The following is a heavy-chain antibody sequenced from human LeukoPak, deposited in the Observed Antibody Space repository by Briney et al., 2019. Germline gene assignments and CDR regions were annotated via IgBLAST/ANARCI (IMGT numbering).Heavy chain of an antibody. D-gene: IGHD3-3*01. CDR2: ISAYNGNT. J-gene: IGHJ6*02. CDR3: ARVGRFGGVVTIPDFSDGMDV. V-gene: IGHV1-18*01. CDR1: GYTFTSYG. Sequence: ASVKVSCKASGYTFTSYGISWVRQAPGQGLEWMGWISAYNGNTNYAQKLQGRVTMTTDTSTSTAYMELRSLRSDDTAVYYCARVGRFGGVVTIPDFSDGMDVWGQGTTVTVSS.